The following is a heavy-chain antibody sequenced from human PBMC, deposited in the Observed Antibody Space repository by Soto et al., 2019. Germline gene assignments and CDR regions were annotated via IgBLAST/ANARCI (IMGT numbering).Heavy chain of an antibody. D-gene: IGHD4-17*01. J-gene: IGHJ6*02. Sequence: PGGSLRLSCAASGFTFSSYSMNWVRQAPGKGLEWVSYISSSSSTIYYADSVKGRFTISRDNAKNSLYLQMNSLRAEDTAVYYCATGTTVTTLYYYYGMDVWGQGTTVTVSS. V-gene: IGHV3-48*01. CDR1: GFTFSSYS. CDR2: ISSSSSTI. CDR3: ATGTTVTTLYYYYGMDV.